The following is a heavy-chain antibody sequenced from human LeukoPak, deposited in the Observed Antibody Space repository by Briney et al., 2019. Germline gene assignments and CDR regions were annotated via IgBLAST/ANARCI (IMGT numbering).Heavy chain of an antibody. CDR2: IYYLGSS. Sequence: SETLSLLCTVPGGPTSSYYWSWIRQPPGEGLEWGGHIYYLGSSNYNPSLKGRVTISIDTSKNYFSLKLNSVIAADTAVYYCARDRPGSYWYFDLWGRGTLVTVSS. J-gene: IGHJ2*01. V-gene: IGHV4-59*01. CDR3: ARDRPGSYWYFDL. CDR1: GGPTSSYY. D-gene: IGHD3-10*01.